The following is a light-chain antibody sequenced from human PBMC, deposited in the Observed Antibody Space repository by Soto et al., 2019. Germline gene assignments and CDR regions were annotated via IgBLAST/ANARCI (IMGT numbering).Light chain of an antibody. CDR2: DAS. CDR3: QQVDTLPPA. Sequence: DIQMTQSPSSLSASVGDRVTISCQASQDMSKYLNWYQQHPGKVPRLLIYDASSWDAGVPSRFSGSGSGTDFTFTIDSLQPVDIATYFCQQVDTLPPAFGQGTKLEIK. V-gene: IGKV1-33*01. J-gene: IGKJ2*01. CDR1: QDMSKY.